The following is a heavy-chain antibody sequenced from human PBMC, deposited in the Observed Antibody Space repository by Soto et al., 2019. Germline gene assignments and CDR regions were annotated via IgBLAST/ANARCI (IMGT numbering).Heavy chain of an antibody. J-gene: IGHJ6*02. D-gene: IGHD2-2*01. CDR2: IIPIFGTA. CDR3: ARHVPADGYYYGMDV. Sequence: QVQLVQSGAEVKQPGSSVKVSCKASGGTFSSYAISWVRQALGQGLEWMGGIIPIFGTANYAQKFQGRVTITADESTSTAYMELSSLRSEDTAVHSCARHVPADGYYYGMDVWGQGTTVTVSS. CDR1: GGTFSSYA. V-gene: IGHV1-69*12.